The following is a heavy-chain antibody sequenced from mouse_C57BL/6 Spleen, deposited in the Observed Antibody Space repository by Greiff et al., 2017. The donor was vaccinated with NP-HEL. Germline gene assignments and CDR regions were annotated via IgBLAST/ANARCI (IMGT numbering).Heavy chain of an antibody. V-gene: IGHV6-3*01. CDR3: NWDFYYAMDY. CDR2: IRLKSDNYAT. J-gene: IGHJ4*01. CDR1: GFTFSNYW. Sequence: EVKLEESGGGLVQPGGSMKLSCVASGFTFSNYWMNWVRQSPEKGLEWVAQIRLKSDNYATHYAESVKGRFTISRDDSKSSVYLQMNNLRAEDTGIYYCNWDFYYAMDYWGQGTSVTVSS. D-gene: IGHD4-1*01.